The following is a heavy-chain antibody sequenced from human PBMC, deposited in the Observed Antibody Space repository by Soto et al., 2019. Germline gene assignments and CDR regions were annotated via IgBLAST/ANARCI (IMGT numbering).Heavy chain of an antibody. V-gene: IGHV4-59*12. CDR2: MYYGGRT. CDR1: GGSISSYY. Sequence: SETLSLTCTVSGGSISSYYWSWIRQPPGKGLEWIGYMYYGGRTNYNPSLKSRVTISVDTSKNQFSLKLSSVTAADTAVYYCARGTAAPRYCSGGSCYTDWGQGTLVTVSS. D-gene: IGHD2-15*01. J-gene: IGHJ4*02. CDR3: ARGTAAPRYCSGGSCYTD.